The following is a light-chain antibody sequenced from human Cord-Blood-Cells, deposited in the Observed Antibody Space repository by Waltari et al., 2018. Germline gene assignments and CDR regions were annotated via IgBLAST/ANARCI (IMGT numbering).Light chain of an antibody. Sequence: QSALTQPASVSGSPGQSIPLPCTGTSSDVGSYNLFSWYQQHPGKAPKLMIYEGSKRPSGVSNRFSGSKSGNTASLTISWLQAEDEADYYCCSYAGSSYVFGTGTKVTVL. CDR1: SSDVGSYNL. CDR3: CSYAGSSYV. V-gene: IGLV2-23*01. J-gene: IGLJ1*01. CDR2: EGS.